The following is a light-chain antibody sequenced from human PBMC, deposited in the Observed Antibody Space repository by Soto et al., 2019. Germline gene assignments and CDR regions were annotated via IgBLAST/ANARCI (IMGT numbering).Light chain of an antibody. V-gene: IGLV2-18*02. CDR2: EVT. J-gene: IGLJ3*02. CDR3: SSFTTSDTGV. Sequence: QSALTQPPSVSGSPGQSVTISWTGTGSDFGRYNRISWYQHTPGTAPKLLIYEVTNRPSGVPDRFSGSRSGNTASLTISGLQAEDDADYYCSSFTTSDTGVLGGGTKLTVL. CDR1: GSDFGRYNR.